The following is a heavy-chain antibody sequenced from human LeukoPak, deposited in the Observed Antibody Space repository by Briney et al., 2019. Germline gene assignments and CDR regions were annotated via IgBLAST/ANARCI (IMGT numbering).Heavy chain of an antibody. D-gene: IGHD6-13*01. Sequence: GASVKVSCKASGFTFTSYGISWVRQAPGQGLEWMGWINPNSGGTNYAQKFQGRVTMTRDTSISTAYMELSRLRSDDTAVYYCARSPRYSSSWYLGFWGQGTLVTVSS. V-gene: IGHV1-2*02. J-gene: IGHJ4*02. CDR1: GFTFTSYG. CDR3: ARSPRYSSSWYLGF. CDR2: INPNSGGT.